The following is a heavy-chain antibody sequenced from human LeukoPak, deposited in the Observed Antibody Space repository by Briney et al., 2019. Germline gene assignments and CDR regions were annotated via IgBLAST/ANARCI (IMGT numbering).Heavy chain of an antibody. V-gene: IGHV5-51*01. J-gene: IGHJ4*03. CDR1: GYSFNSYW. Sequence: RGESLKISCKGSGYSFNSYWIGWVRQMPGKGLEWMGTIYPGDSETRYSPSFQGQVTMSADKSISTAYLQWSSLKASDTAMYYCARRGAERKCSGGSCYYDYWGQGTLVTVSS. CDR3: ARRGAERKCSGGSCYYDY. CDR2: IYPGDSET. D-gene: IGHD2-15*01.